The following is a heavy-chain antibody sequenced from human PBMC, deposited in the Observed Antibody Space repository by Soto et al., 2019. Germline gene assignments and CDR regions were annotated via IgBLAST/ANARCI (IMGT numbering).Heavy chain of an antibody. J-gene: IGHJ5*02. CDR2: INPNSGGT. CDR3: ARGESTVTTSWFDP. CDR1: GYTFTGYY. Sequence: GASVKVSCKASGYTFTGYYMHWVRQAPGQGLEWMGWINPNSGGTNYAQKFQGWVTMTRDTSISTAYMELSRLRSDDTAVYYCARGESTVTTSWFDPWGQGTLVTVSS. D-gene: IGHD4-4*01. V-gene: IGHV1-2*04.